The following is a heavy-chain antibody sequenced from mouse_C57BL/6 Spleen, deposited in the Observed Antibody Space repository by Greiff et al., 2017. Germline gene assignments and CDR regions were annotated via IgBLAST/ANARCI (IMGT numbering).Heavy chain of an antibody. CDR3: ARGKTHAMDY. CDR2: IDPSDSYT. J-gene: IGHJ4*01. CDR1: GYTFTSYW. D-gene: IGHD2-1*01. Sequence: VQLQQPGAELVKPGASVKLSCKASGYTFTSYWMQWVKQRPGQGLEWIGEIDPSDSYTNYNQKFKGKATLTVDTSSSTAYMQLSSLTSEDSAVYYCARGKTHAMDYWGQGTSVTVSS. V-gene: IGHV1-50*01.